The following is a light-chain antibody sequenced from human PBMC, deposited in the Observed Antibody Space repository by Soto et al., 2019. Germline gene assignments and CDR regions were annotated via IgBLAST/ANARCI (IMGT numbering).Light chain of an antibody. Sequence: DIQMTQSPSTLSASVGDRVTITCRASQSISSWLPWYQQKPGKAPNLMIYKASSLESGVPSRFSGSGSGTEFTLTISSLQPDDFATYYCQQYNSYPWTFGQGTKVEIK. V-gene: IGKV1-5*03. CDR1: QSISSW. CDR2: KAS. J-gene: IGKJ1*01. CDR3: QQYNSYPWT.